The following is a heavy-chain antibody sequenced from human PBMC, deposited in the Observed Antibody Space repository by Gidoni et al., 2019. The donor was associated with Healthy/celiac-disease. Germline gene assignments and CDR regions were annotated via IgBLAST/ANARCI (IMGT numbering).Heavy chain of an antibody. CDR2: INHSGST. CDR1: GGSFSGYY. Sequence: QVQLQQWGAGLLKPSETLSLTCAVYGGSFSGYYWSWIRQPPGKGLEWIGEINHSGSTNYNPSLKSRVTISVDTSKNQFSLKLSSVTAADTAVYYCARGDISIAAFDIWGQGTMVTVSS. CDR3: ARGDISIAAFDI. D-gene: IGHD2-21*01. V-gene: IGHV4-34*01. J-gene: IGHJ3*02.